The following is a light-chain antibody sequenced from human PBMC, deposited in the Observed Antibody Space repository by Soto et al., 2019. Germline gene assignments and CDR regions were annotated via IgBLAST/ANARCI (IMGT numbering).Light chain of an antibody. CDR1: SSDVGTYNY. J-gene: IGLJ2*01. CDR3: FSYAGYYTLL. V-gene: IGLV2-11*01. CDR2: DVY. Sequence: QSVLTQPRSVSGSPGQSVTISCTGTSSDVGTYNYVSWYQQHPGKAPKLRIFDVYKRPSGVPDRFSGSKSGDTASLTISGLQADDEADYYCFSYAGYYTLLFGGGTKLTVL.